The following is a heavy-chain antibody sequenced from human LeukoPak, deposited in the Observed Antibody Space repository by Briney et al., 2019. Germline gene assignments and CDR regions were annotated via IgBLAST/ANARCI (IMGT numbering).Heavy chain of an antibody. CDR1: GGSISSGDYY. CDR3: ASSRSSLYGMDV. CDR2: IYHSGST. V-gene: IGHV4-30-4*01. Sequence: SQTLSLTCTVSGGSISSGDYYWSWIRQPPGKGLEWIGEIYHSGSTNYNPSLKSRVTISVDKSKNQFSLKLSSVTAADTAVYYCASSRSSLYGMDVWGQGTTVTVSS. J-gene: IGHJ6*02. D-gene: IGHD6-19*01.